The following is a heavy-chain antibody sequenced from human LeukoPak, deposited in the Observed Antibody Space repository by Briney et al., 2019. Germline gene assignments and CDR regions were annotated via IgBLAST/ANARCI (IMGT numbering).Heavy chain of an antibody. D-gene: IGHD3-9*01. CDR1: GGSISSYY. V-gene: IGHV4-59*08. CDR3: ARHGYYAILTGAAFDI. CDR2: IYYSGST. Sequence: SETLSLTCTVSGGSISSYYWSWIRQPPGKGLEWIGYIYYSGSTNYNPSLKSRVTISVDTSKNQFSLKLSSVTAADTAVYYCARHGYYAILTGAAFDIWGQGTMVTVSS. J-gene: IGHJ3*02.